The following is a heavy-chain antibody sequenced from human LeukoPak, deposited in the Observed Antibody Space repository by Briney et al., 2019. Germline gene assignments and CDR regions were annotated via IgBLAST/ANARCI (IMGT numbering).Heavy chain of an antibody. V-gene: IGHV3-49*03. CDR1: GFTFGDYA. J-gene: IGHJ4*02. D-gene: IGHD4-17*01. CDR2: IRSKAYGGTT. Sequence: GGSLRLSCTASGFTFGDYAMSWFRQAPGKGLEWVGFIRSKAYGGTTEYAASVKGRFTISRDDSKSIAYLQMNSLKTEDTAVYYCTRVLHDYGDYALGYWGQGTLVTVSS. CDR3: TRVLHDYGDYALGY.